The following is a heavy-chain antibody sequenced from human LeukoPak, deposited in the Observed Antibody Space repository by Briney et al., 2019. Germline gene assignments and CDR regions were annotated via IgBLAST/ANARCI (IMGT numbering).Heavy chain of an antibody. J-gene: IGHJ4*02. Sequence: ASVRVSCTASGYTFTSYGISWVRQAPGQGLEWMGWISAYNGNTNYAQTLQGRVTMTTDKSTSTAYMELRSLRSDDTAVYYCARDQPRNYYDSSGYYPARHYWGQGTLVTVSS. D-gene: IGHD3-22*01. CDR1: GYTFTSYG. V-gene: IGHV1-18*01. CDR2: ISAYNGNT. CDR3: ARDQPRNYYDSSGYYPARHY.